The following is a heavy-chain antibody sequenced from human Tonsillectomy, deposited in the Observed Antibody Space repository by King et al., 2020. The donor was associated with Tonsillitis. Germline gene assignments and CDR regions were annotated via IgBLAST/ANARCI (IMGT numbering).Heavy chain of an antibody. J-gene: IGHJ4*02. D-gene: IGHD3-9*01. CDR3: ARELTEQPDF. Sequence: VQLVESGSEVKKPGASLRVSCKASGYTFTGYYIHWVRQAPGHRLEWMGWITPNSGVTNYAHKFQGRVTMTMDTSISTAYMELSRLSSDDTAVFVCARELTEQPDFWGQGTLLTVSS. CDR1: GYTFTGYY. CDR2: ITPNSGVT. V-gene: IGHV1-2*07.